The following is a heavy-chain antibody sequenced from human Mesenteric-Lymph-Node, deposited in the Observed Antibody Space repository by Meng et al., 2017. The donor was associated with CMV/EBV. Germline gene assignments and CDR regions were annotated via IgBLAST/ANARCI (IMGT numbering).Heavy chain of an antibody. CDR1: GFSLSTSGVG. CDR2: IYWDDDK. D-gene: IGHD6-13*01. CDR3: ALRLSSSWYFDY. J-gene: IGHJ4*02. V-gene: IGHV2-5*02. Sequence: CTFSGFSLSTSGVGVGWIRQPPGKALEWLALIYWDDDKSYNPSLKSRLTITKDTSKNQVVLTMTNMDPVDTATYYCALRLSSSWYFDYWGQGTLVTVSS.